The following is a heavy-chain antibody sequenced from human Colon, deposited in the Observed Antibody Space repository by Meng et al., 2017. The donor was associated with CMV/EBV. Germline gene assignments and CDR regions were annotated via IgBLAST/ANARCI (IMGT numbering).Heavy chain of an antibody. Sequence: QVQLQESGPGLVKPSETLSLTCTVSGGSISSYYWSWIRQPPGKGLEWIGYIYYSGSTNYNPSLKSRVTISVDTSKNQFSLKLSSVTAADTAVYYCARVAATYYFDYWGQGTLVTV. CDR2: IYYSGST. CDR1: GGSISSYY. J-gene: IGHJ4*02. D-gene: IGHD6-25*01. V-gene: IGHV4-59*01. CDR3: ARVAATYYFDY.